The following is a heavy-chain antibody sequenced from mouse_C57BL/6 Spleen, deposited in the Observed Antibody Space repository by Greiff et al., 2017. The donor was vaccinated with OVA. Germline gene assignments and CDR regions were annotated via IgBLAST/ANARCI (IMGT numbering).Heavy chain of an antibody. D-gene: IGHD1-1*01. Sequence: QVHVKQSGAELARPGASVKMSCKASGYTFTSYTMHWVKQRPGQGLEWIGYINPSSGYTKYNQKFKDKATLTADKSSSTAYMQLSSLTSEDSAVYYCARYYGSSYWYFDVWGTGTTVTVSS. CDR1: GYTFTSYT. V-gene: IGHV1-4*01. J-gene: IGHJ1*03. CDR2: INPSSGYT. CDR3: ARYYGSSYWYFDV.